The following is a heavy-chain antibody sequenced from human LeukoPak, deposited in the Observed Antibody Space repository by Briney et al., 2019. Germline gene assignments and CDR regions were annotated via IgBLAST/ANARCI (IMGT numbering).Heavy chain of an antibody. CDR2: IIPIFGTA. V-gene: IGHV1-69*13. J-gene: IGHJ5*02. CDR1: GYTFTSYG. CDR3: ARGLITSSSWYHVNWFDP. D-gene: IGHD6-13*01. Sequence: ASVKVSCKASGYTFTSYGISWVRQAPGQGLEWMGGIIPIFGTANYAQKFQGRVTITADESTSTAYMELSSLRSEDTAVYYCARGLITSSSWYHVNWFDPWGQGTLVTASS.